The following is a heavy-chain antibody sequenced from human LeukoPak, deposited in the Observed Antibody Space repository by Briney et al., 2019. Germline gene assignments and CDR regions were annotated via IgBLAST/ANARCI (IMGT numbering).Heavy chain of an antibody. CDR3: ARDNKQWLAFDY. J-gene: IGHJ4*02. Sequence: ASVKVSCKASGYTFTSYGISWVRQAPGQGLEWMGWISAYNGNTNYAQKLQGRVTMTPDTSTSTAYMELRSLRSDDTAVYYCARDNKQWLAFDYWGQGTLVTVSS. CDR1: GYTFTSYG. V-gene: IGHV1-18*04. D-gene: IGHD6-19*01. CDR2: ISAYNGNT.